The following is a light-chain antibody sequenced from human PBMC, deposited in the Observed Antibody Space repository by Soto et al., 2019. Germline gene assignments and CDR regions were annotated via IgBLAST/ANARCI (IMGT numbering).Light chain of an antibody. Sequence: QSALTQPASVSGSPGQSITISCTGTSSDVGAYNYVSWYQQHPGKAPKLMIYEVNNRPSGVSNRFSGSKSGNTASLTISGLQAEDEADYYCSSYTTSTTPVLFXGGTKVTVL. V-gene: IGLV2-14*01. J-gene: IGLJ2*01. CDR1: SSDVGAYNY. CDR2: EVN. CDR3: SSYTTSTTPVL.